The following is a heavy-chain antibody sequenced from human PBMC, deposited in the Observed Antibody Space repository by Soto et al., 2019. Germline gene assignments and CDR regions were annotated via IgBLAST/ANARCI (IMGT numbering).Heavy chain of an antibody. CDR2: IYYSGNT. Sequence: SETLSLTCTVSGGSISSSSYYWGWIRQPPGKGLEWIGSIYYSGNTYYNPSLKSRVTIFVDTAKNQFSLKLSSVTAADTAVYYCARQYYFVSGNNYNPPFDLWAQETLVTVSS. J-gene: IGHJ4*02. D-gene: IGHD3-10*01. V-gene: IGHV4-39*01. CDR1: GGSISSSSYY. CDR3: ARQYYFVSGNNYNPPFDL.